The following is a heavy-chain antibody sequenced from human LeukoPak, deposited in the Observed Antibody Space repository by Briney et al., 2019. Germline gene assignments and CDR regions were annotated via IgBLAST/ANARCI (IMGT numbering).Heavy chain of an antibody. Sequence: ASVKVSCKASGYTFTSYDINWVRQATGQGLEWMGWMNPNSGNTGCAQKFQGRVTMTRNTSISTAYMELSSLRSEDTAVYYCARGGREGYCSGGSCYGRYWGQGTLVTVSS. J-gene: IGHJ4*02. CDR3: ARGGREGYCSGGSCYGRY. D-gene: IGHD2-15*01. CDR1: GYTFTSYD. V-gene: IGHV1-8*01. CDR2: MNPNSGNT.